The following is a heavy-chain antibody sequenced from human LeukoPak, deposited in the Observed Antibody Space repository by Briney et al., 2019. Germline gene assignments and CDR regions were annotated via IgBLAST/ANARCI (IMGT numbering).Heavy chain of an antibody. J-gene: IGHJ4*02. V-gene: IGHV3-11*06. D-gene: IGHD6-19*01. CDR2: ISSSSSYT. Sequence: GGSLRLSCAASGFTFSDYYMSWIRQAPGKGLEWVSYISSSSSYTNYADSVKGRFTISRDNAKNTLYLQMNSLRAEDTAVYYCARSNSSGWYDYWGQGTLVTVSS. CDR3: ARSNSSGWYDY. CDR1: GFTFSDYY.